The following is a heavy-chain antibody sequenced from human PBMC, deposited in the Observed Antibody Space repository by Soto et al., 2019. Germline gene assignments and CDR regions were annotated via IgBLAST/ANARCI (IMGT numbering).Heavy chain of an antibody. CDR3: ARVAGTTVYYYYGMDV. CDR2: IIPIFGTA. D-gene: IGHD1-7*01. CDR1: GGTFSSYA. J-gene: IGHJ6*02. Sequence: SVKVSCKASGGTFSSYAISWVRQAPGQGLEWMGGIIPIFGTANYAQKFQGRVTITADESTSTAYMELSSLRSEDTAVYYCARVAGTTVYYYYGMDVWGQGTTVTVSS. V-gene: IGHV1-69*13.